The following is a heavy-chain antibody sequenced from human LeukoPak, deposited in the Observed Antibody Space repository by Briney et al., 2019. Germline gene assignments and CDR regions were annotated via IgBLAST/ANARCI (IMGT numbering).Heavy chain of an antibody. CDR1: GVSISSGGYY. D-gene: IGHD2-8*01. J-gene: IGHJ5*02. Sequence: SETLSLTCTVSGVSISSGGYYWSWLRQPPGKGLEWIGYIYHSGSTYYNPSLKSRVTISVDRSKNQFSLKLSSVTAADTAVYYCARADIVLMVYAITWFDPWGQGTLVTVSS. V-gene: IGHV4-30-2*01. CDR3: ARADIVLMVYAITWFDP. CDR2: IYHSGST.